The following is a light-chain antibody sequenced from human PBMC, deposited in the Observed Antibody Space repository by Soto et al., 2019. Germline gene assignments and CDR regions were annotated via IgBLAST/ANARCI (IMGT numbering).Light chain of an antibody. CDR2: AAS. V-gene: IGKV1-9*01. Sequence: DIPLTQSPSFLSASVGDRVTITCRASQGISSYLAWYQQKPGKAPKLLIYAASTLQSGVPSRFSGSGSGTEFTLTISSLQPEDFATYSCQQLNSYPSFTFGPGTKVDIK. CDR3: QQLNSYPSFT. CDR1: QGISSY. J-gene: IGKJ3*01.